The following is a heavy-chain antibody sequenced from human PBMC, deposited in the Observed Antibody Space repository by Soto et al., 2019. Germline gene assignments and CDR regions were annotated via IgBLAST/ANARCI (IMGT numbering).Heavy chain of an antibody. J-gene: IGHJ4*02. Sequence: QVQLVESGGGVVQPGRPLRLSCAASGFTFSSYAMHWVRQAPGKGLEWVAVISYDGSNKYYADSVKGRFTISRDNSKNTLYLQMNSLRAEDTAVYYCARGDIYDSEAYYFDYWGQGTLVTVSS. CDR2: ISYDGSNK. D-gene: IGHD3-22*01. CDR3: ARGDIYDSEAYYFDY. CDR1: GFTFSSYA. V-gene: IGHV3-30-3*01.